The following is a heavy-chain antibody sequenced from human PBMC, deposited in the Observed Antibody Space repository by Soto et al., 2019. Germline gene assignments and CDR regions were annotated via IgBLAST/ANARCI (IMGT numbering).Heavy chain of an antibody. J-gene: IGHJ5*02. D-gene: IGHD3-22*01. CDR3: ARGGYYYDSSGYLTEFDP. CDR1: GGTFSSYA. V-gene: IGHV1-69*13. Sequence: SVKVSCKASGGTFSSYAISWVRQAPGQGLEWMGGIIPIFGTANYAQKFQGRVTITADESTSTAYMELSSLRSEDTAVYYCARGGYYYDSSGYLTEFDPWGQGTLVTVSS. CDR2: IIPIFGTA.